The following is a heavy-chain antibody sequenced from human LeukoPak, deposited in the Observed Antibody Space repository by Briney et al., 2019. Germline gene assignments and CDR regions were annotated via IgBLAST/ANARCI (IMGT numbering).Heavy chain of an antibody. CDR1: GLTVNDNY. D-gene: IGHD4-17*01. CDR2: IFHDGQT. Sequence: VGSLRLSCALSGLTVNDNYMSWVRQAPGKGLEWVSLIFHDGQTYYADFVQGRFSISRDMSRNILFLDMSSLRAEDTAVFFCARANPVYGDFDYRGQGTLVSVSS. J-gene: IGHJ4*02. CDR3: ARANPVYGDFDY. V-gene: IGHV3-53*01.